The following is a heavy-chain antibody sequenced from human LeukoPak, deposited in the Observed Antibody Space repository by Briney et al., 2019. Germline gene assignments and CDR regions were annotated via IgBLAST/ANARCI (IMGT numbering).Heavy chain of an antibody. V-gene: IGHV3-23*01. CDR2: ISGGGGST. Sequence: GGSLRLSCAASGFTFSSYAMSWVRQAPGKGLEWVSGISGGGGSTYYADSVKGRFTISRDNSKNIQYLQMNSVRVEDTAVYYCARDPVLGAPDYLDYWGRGTLVTVSS. D-gene: IGHD1-26*01. CDR1: GFTFSSYA. CDR3: ARDPVLGAPDYLDY. J-gene: IGHJ4*02.